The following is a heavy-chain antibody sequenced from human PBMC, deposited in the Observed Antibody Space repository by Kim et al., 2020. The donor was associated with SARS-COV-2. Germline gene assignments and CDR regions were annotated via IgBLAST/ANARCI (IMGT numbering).Heavy chain of an antibody. J-gene: IGHJ4*02. D-gene: IGHD3-16*01. Sequence: NYAQKFQGRVTITADESTSTAYMELSSLRSEDTAVYYCARDQPPFGYFDYWGQGTLVTVSS. CDR3: ARDQPPFGYFDY. V-gene: IGHV1-69*01.